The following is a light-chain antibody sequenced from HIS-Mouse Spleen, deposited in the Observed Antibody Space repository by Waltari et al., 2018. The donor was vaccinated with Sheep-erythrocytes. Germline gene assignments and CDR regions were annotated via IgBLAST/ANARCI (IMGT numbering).Light chain of an antibody. V-gene: IGKV3-11*01. Sequence: EIVLTQSPATLSLSPGERATLPCRASQSVSSYLLWYQQKPGQAPRLLIYDASNRATGIPARFSGSGSETDFTLTISSLEPEDFAVYYCQQRSNWYTFGQGTKLEIK. J-gene: IGKJ2*01. CDR1: QSVSSY. CDR2: DAS. CDR3: QQRSNWYT.